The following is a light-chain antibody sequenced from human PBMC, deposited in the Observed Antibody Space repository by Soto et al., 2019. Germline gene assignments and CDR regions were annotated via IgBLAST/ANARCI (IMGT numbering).Light chain of an antibody. CDR1: QSISSW. Sequence: DIQMTQSPSTLSASVGDRVTITCRASQSISSWLAWYQQKPGKAPKLLIYKASSLESGVPSRFSGTGSGTEFTLTISSLQPDDFATYYCQQYNTYPYTFGQGTKLEIK. CDR2: KAS. CDR3: QQYNTYPYT. J-gene: IGKJ2*01. V-gene: IGKV1-5*03.